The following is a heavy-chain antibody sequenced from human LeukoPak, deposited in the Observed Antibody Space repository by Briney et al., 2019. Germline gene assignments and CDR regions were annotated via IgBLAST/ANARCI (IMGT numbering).Heavy chain of an antibody. CDR3: AKDYGDFWSGYPNYYYYYYMDV. Sequence: GGSLRLSCAASGFTFSSYGMHWVRQAPGKGLEWVAVVWYDGSNKYYADSVKGRFTISRDNSKNTLYLQMNSLRAEDTAVYYCAKDYGDFWSGYPNYYYYYYMDVWGKGTTVTVSS. D-gene: IGHD3-3*01. CDR1: GFTFSSYG. CDR2: VWYDGSNK. J-gene: IGHJ6*03. V-gene: IGHV3-33*06.